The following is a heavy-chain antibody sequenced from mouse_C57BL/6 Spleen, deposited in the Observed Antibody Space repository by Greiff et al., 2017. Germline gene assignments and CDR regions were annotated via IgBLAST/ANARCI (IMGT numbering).Heavy chain of an antibody. D-gene: IGHD2-13*01. CDR3: ARSEGLLSWFAY. V-gene: IGHV1-76*01. CDR2: IYPGSGNT. CDR1: GYTFTDYY. J-gene: IGHJ3*01. Sequence: QVQLQQSGAELVRPGASVKLSCKASGYTFTDYYINWVKQRPGQGLEWIARIYPGSGNTYYNEKFKGKATLTAEKSSSTAYMQLSSLTSEDSAVYFCARSEGLLSWFAYWGQGTLVTVSA.